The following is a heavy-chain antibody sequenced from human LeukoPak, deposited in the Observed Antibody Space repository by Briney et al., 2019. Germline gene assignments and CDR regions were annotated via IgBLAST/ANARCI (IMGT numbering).Heavy chain of an antibody. CDR2: IYSGGST. J-gene: IGHJ3*02. Sequence: PGGSLRLSCAASGFTVSSNYMSWVRQAPGKGLEWVSVIYSGGSTYYADSVKGRFTISRDNSKNTLYLQMNSLRAEDTAIYYCAKGLGDFGRTGAFDIWGQGTMVTVSS. CDR3: AKGLGDFGRTGAFDI. V-gene: IGHV3-66*01. CDR1: GFTVSSNY. D-gene: IGHD2-21*02.